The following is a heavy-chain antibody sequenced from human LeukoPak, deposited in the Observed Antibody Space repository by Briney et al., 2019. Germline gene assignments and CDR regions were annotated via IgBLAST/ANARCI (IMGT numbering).Heavy chain of an antibody. V-gene: IGHV5-10-1*01. CDR2: IDPSDSYT. CDR3: ARHLGGYTHFDY. CDR1: GYSLTNYW. Sequence: GESLKISCKGSGYSLTNYWIAWVRHMPGKGLECVGKIDPSDSYTNYSPSFQGHVTISADKSINTAYLQWSSLEASDTAIYFCARHLGGYTHFDYWGQGTLVTVSS. D-gene: IGHD3-22*01. J-gene: IGHJ4*02.